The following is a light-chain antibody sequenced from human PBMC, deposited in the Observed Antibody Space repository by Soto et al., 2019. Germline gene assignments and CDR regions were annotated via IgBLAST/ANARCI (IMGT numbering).Light chain of an antibody. Sequence: EIVLTQSPGTLSLSPGERATLSCRASQSVSNSYLAWYQQKPGQAPRLLIYGASSRATGIPDRFGGSGSGTDFTLTISRLEPEDFAVYYCQRCGSSSTYPFGQGTKLEIK. CDR1: QSVSNSY. V-gene: IGKV3-20*01. J-gene: IGKJ2*01. CDR3: QRCGSSSTYP. CDR2: GAS.